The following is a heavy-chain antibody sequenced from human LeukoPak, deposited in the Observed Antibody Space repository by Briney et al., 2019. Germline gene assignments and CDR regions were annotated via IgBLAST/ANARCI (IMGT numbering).Heavy chain of an antibody. Sequence: NPSETLSLTCAVYGGSFSGYYWSWIRQPPGKGLEWIGEINHSGSTNYNPSLKSRVTISVDTSKNQFSLKLSSVTAADTAVYYCARVWKGYLWSGYYTENWFDPWGQGSLVTVSS. CDR2: INHSGST. V-gene: IGHV4-34*01. D-gene: IGHD3-3*01. CDR3: ARVWKGYLWSGYYTENWFDP. J-gene: IGHJ5*02. CDR1: GGSFSGYY.